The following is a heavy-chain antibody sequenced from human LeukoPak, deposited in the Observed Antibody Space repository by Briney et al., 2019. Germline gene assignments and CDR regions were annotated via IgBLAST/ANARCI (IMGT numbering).Heavy chain of an antibody. D-gene: IGHD3-22*01. CDR3: ARSPLVVVILLYFDY. CDR1: GYTFTVYY. Sequence: ASVKVSCKASGYTFTVYYMHWVRQAPGQGLEWMGWINPNSGGTNYAQKFQGRVTMTRDTSISTAYMELSRLRSDDTAVYYCARSPLVVVILLYFDYWGQGTLVTVSS. J-gene: IGHJ4*02. CDR2: INPNSGGT. V-gene: IGHV1-2*02.